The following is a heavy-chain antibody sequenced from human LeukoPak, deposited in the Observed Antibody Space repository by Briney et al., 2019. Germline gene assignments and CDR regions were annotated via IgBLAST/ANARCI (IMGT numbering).Heavy chain of an antibody. V-gene: IGHV4-59*01. CDR2: IYYSGST. D-gene: IGHD3-22*01. CDR1: GGSINSYY. CDR3: ARLHDADYYDFFGRRSVAFDI. Sequence: PSETLSLTCTVSGGSINSYYWSWIRQPPGKGLERIAHIYYSGSTKYNPSLKSRVTISVDTSKNQFSLMLSSVTAADTAVYYCARLHDADYYDFFGRRSVAFDIWGQGTMVTVSS. J-gene: IGHJ3*02.